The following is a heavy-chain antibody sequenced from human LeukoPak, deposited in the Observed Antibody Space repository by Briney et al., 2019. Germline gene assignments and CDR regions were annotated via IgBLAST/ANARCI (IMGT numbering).Heavy chain of an antibody. D-gene: IGHD6-13*01. J-gene: IGHJ4*02. Sequence: GGSLRLSCAASGFTFSSYAMQWVSQAPGGGGEGGAVISYDGSNKYYADSVKGRFTISRDNSKNTLYLQMNSLRAEDTAVYYCARDGGIEDFGDYWGQGTLVTVSS. CDR3: ARDGGIEDFGDY. CDR1: GFTFSSYA. V-gene: IGHV3-30*04. CDR2: ISYDGSNK.